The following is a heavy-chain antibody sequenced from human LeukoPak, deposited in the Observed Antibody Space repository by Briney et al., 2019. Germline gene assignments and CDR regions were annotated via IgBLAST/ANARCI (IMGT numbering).Heavy chain of an antibody. CDR1: EFTFSDYW. J-gene: IGHJ4*02. V-gene: IGHV3-7*01. CDR2: VNQDGNNK. Sequence: GGSLRLSCAASEFTFSDYWMTWVRQAPGKGLEWVANVNQDGNNKNYVESVKGRFTISRDNAKNSLYLQMNSRRAEDTAVYYCARILGGDEGADYWGQGTLVTVSS. CDR3: ARILGGDEGADY. D-gene: IGHD1-26*01.